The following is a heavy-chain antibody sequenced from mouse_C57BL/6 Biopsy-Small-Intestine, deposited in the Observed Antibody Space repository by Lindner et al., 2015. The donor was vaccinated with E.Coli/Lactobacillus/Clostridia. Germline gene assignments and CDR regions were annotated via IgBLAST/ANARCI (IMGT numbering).Heavy chain of an antibody. CDR2: ISAYNGDT. Sequence: SVKVSCKASGYTFTTFGISWVRQAPGQGLERLGWISAYNGDTNYAQNFQGRVTVTIDTSTTTAYMEVRSLTSDDTALYYCARDVRTGANYDYHIMDLWGRGTTVTVAS. CDR1: GYTFTTFG. D-gene: IGHD2-4*01. J-gene: IGHJ1*01. V-gene: IGHV1-74*01. CDR3: ARDVRTGANYDYHIMDL.